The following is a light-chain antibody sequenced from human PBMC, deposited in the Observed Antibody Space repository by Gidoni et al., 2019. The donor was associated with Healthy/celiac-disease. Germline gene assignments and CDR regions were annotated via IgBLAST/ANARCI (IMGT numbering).Light chain of an antibody. CDR3: QQYNSFPG. J-gene: IGKJ2*01. Sequence: DIQMTQSPSTLSASVGDRVTITCRASQSISSWLAWYQQKPGKAPKLLIYDASSLESGVPSRFSGSGSGTEFTLTISSLQPDDFATYYCQQYNSFPGFGQXTKLEIK. CDR2: DAS. CDR1: QSISSW. V-gene: IGKV1-5*01.